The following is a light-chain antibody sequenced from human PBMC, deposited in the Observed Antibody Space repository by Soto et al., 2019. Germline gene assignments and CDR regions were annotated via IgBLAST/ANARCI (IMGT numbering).Light chain of an antibody. J-gene: IGLJ3*02. CDR2: LNSDGSH. V-gene: IGLV4-69*01. CDR1: SGHSTYA. Sequence: QSVLTQSPSASASLGDSVKLTCTLSSGHSTYAIAWHQQQPEKGPRYLMKLNSDGSHSKGDGIPDRFSGASSGAERYLSISSLQSEDEADYYCQTWVTGPPWVFGGGTKLTVL. CDR3: QTWVTGPPWV.